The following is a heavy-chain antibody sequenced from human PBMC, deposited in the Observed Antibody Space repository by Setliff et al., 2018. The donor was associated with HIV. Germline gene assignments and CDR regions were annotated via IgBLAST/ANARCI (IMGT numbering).Heavy chain of an antibody. J-gene: IGHJ4*02. CDR2: ISYSGKT. CDR1: GGSINSDNYY. CDR3: ARQEAVTGHSFDS. V-gene: IGHV4-39*01. Sequence: SETLSLTCSVSGGSINSDNYYWGWIRQAPGKGLDWIGYISYSGKTYYNPSLKSRVTISVDTSNNHFSLRLNSVTAADTAIYYCARQEAVTGHSFDSWGPGALVTVSS. D-gene: IGHD6-19*01.